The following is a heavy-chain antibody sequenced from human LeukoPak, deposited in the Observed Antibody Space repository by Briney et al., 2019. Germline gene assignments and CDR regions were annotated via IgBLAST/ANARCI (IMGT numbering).Heavy chain of an antibody. CDR3: AKDAQRGFDYSNSLEY. J-gene: IGHJ4*02. D-gene: IGHD4-11*01. V-gene: IGHV3-33*06. CDR1: RFPFSHYG. Sequence: GKSLTLSCVASQFRFPFSHYGMHWVRQAPGRGLEWVAVICSDGTNQYYADSVKGRFTISRDNSQNTVYLQMNSLRVEDTAVYFCAKDAQRGFDYSNSLEYWGRATLVTVSS. CDR2: ICSDGTNQ.